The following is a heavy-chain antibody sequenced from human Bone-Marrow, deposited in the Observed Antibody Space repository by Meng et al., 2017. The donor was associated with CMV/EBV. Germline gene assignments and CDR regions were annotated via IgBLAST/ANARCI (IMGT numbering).Heavy chain of an antibody. D-gene: IGHD2-2*02. Sequence: SISSGDYYWSWIRHPPGKGLEWIGYIYYSGSTYYNPSLKSRVTISVDTSKNQFSLKLSSVTAADTAVYYCARLVVPAAIRGNNWFDPWGQGTLVTVSS. CDR1: SISSGDYY. V-gene: IGHV4-30-4*08. J-gene: IGHJ5*02. CDR3: ARLVVPAAIRGNNWFDP. CDR2: IYYSGST.